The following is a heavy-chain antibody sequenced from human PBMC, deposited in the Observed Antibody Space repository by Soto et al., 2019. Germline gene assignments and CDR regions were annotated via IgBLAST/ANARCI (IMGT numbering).Heavy chain of an antibody. CDR3: TRVAYYGSGSYGRFVY. J-gene: IGHJ4*02. Sequence: QVQLQESGPGLVKPSGILSLTCAVSDVSIRGIDWWNWVRQPPGKGLEWIGEIYHGGSTNYNPSLKSRVTISVDKSKNQFSLKLSSVTAADTAVYYCTRVAYYGSGSYGRFVYCGQGTLVTVSS. V-gene: IGHV4-4*02. CDR2: IYHGGST. CDR1: DVSIRGIDW. D-gene: IGHD3-10*01.